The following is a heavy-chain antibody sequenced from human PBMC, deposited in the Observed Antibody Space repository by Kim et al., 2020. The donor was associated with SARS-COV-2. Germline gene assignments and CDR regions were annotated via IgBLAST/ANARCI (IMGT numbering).Heavy chain of an antibody. CDR3: ARETRGTDAFDI. J-gene: IGHJ3*02. Sequence: YYADSVKGRFTISRDNSKNTLYLQMNSLRAEDTALYYCARETRGTDAFDIWGQGTMVTVSS. V-gene: IGHV3-30*01.